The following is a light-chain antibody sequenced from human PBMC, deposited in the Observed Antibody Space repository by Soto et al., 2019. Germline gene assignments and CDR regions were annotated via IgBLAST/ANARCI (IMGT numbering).Light chain of an antibody. Sequence: EIVMTQSPATLSVSPGERATLSCRASQSVSSNLAWYQQKPDQAPRLLIYGASTRATDIPARFSGSGSGTESTLTISSLQSEDFAVYYCQQYNNWPRTFGQGTKVEIK. CDR1: QSVSSN. J-gene: IGKJ1*01. V-gene: IGKV3-15*01. CDR3: QQYNNWPRT. CDR2: GAS.